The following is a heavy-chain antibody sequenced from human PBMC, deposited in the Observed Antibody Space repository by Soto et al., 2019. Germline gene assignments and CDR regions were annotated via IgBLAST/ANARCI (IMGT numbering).Heavy chain of an antibody. CDR3: ARRLGGDYADY. Sequence: QITLKESGPTLVKPTQTLTLTCTFSGFSLSTSGVGVGWIRQPPGKALEWLALIYWDDDKRYSPSLKSRLTITKDTYKNQVVLTMTNMDPVDTATYYCARRLGGDYADYWGQGTLVTVSS. CDR2: IYWDDDK. CDR1: GFSLSTSGVG. V-gene: IGHV2-5*02. J-gene: IGHJ4*02.